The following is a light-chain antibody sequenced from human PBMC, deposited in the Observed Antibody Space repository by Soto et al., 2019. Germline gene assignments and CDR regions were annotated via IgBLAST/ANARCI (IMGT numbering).Light chain of an antibody. CDR3: QQRAKWPST. J-gene: IGKJ2*02. Sequence: MTQSPATVSVSPGESATLSCRASQNIYYNVAWYQQKVGQAPRLLIYDAYTRATGVGARFAGSGSATDFSLTITSLEPEDFAVYYCQQRAKWPSTFGPGTKVEMK. CDR1: QNIYYN. V-gene: IGKV3-11*01. CDR2: DAY.